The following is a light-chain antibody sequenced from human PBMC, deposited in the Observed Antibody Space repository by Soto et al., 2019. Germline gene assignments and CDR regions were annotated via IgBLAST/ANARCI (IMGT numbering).Light chain of an antibody. J-gene: IGKJ1*01. CDR2: GAS. CDR3: QQYNNWPWT. CDR1: QSISDT. V-gene: IGKV3-15*01. Sequence: EIVMTQSPVTLSVSPGGRATLSCRASQSISDTLAWYQQKPGQAPRLLIHGASTRAPGFPARFSGSGSGTDFTLTISSLQSEDVAVYYCQQYNNWPWTLGQGTKVDIK.